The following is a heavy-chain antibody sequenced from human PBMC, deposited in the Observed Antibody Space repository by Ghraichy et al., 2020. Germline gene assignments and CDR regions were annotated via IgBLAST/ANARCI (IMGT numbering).Heavy chain of an antibody. J-gene: IGHJ5*02. CDR1: GYTLTELS. CDR3: ATVNSSSGGNGWFDP. D-gene: IGHD6-13*01. Sequence: ASVKVSCKVSGYTLTELSMHWVRQAPGKGLEWMGGFDPEDGETIYAQKFQGRVTMTEDTSTDTAYMELSSLRSEDTAVYYCATVNSSSGGNGWFDPWGQGTLVTVSS. V-gene: IGHV1-24*01. CDR2: FDPEDGET.